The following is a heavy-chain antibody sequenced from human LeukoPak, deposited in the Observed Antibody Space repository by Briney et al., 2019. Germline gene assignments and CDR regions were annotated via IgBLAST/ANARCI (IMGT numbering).Heavy chain of an antibody. V-gene: IGHV1-2*02. D-gene: IGHD4-17*01. CDR1: GYTFIVYY. CDR3: ATLYGDYVASDY. Sequence: GASVKVSCTASGYTFIVYYIHWVRQAPGQGLEWMGWINPNSGGTSYAQKFLGRVTMTRDTSISTAYMELSRLRSDDTAVYYCATLYGDYVASDYWGQGTLVTVSS. J-gene: IGHJ4*02. CDR2: INPNSGGT.